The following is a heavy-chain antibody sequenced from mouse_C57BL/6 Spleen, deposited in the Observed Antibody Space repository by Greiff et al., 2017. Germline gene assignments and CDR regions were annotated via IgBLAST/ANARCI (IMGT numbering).Heavy chain of an antibody. J-gene: IGHJ2*01. V-gene: IGHV1-15*01. CDR1: GYTFTDYE. D-gene: IGHD1-1*01. CDR2: IDPETGGT. CDR3: TRIITTVVSYYFDY. Sequence: QVQLQQSGAELVRPGASVTLSCKASGYTFTDYEMHWVKQTPVHGLEWIGAIDPETGGTAYTQKFKGKAILTADKSSSTAYMELRSLTSEDSAVYYCTRIITTVVSYYFDYWGQGTTLTVSS.